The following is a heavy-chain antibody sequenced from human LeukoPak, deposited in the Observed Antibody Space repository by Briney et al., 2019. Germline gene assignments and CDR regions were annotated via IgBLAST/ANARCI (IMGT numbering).Heavy chain of an antibody. Sequence: PGGSLRLSCAASGFTFTYAWMSWVRQAPGKGLEWVGRIKSKTDGGTTDYAAPVKGRFTISRDDSKNTLYLQMNSLKTEDTAVYYCLRDWYGSGSYWQIRESYFDYWGQGTLVTVSS. V-gene: IGHV3-15*01. D-gene: IGHD3-10*01. CDR2: IKSKTDGGTT. J-gene: IGHJ4*02. CDR1: GFTFTYAW. CDR3: LRDWYGSGSYWQIRESYFDY.